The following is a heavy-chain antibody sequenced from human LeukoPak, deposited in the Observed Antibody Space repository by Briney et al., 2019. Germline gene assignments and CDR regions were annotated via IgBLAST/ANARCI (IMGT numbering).Heavy chain of an antibody. CDR3: ARSITAAGPFDY. CDR1: GFTFSSYS. J-gene: IGHJ4*02. CDR2: ISSSSGYI. V-gene: IGHV3-21*01. D-gene: IGHD6-13*01. Sequence: GGSLRLSCAASGFTFSSYSMNWVRQAPGKGLEWVSSISSSSGYIYYADSVKGRFTISRDNAKNSLYLQMNSLRAEDTAVYYSARSITAAGPFDYWGQGTLVTVSS.